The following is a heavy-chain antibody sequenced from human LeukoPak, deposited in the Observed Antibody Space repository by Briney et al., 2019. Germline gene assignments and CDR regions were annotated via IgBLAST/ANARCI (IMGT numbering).Heavy chain of an antibody. V-gene: IGHV3-11*01. CDR2: ISSSGSTI. CDR1: GFTFSDYY. Sequence: GGSLRLSCVASGFTFSDYYMSWIRQAPGKGLEWVSYISSSGSTIYYADSVKGRFTISRDNAKNSLYLQMNSLRAEDTAVYYCARVSGYIVVVWYYMDVWGKGTTVTVSS. CDR3: ARVSGYIVVVWYYMDV. J-gene: IGHJ6*03. D-gene: IGHD2-2*01.